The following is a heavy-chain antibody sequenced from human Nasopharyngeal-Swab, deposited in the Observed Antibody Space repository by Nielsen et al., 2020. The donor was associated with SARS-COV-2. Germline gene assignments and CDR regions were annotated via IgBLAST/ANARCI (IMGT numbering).Heavy chain of an antibody. CDR3: ARVPVYSGTYYGFDI. CDR2: IRVYNGDT. CDR1: GYTFNNYG. D-gene: IGHD1-26*01. J-gene: IGHJ3*02. V-gene: IGHV1-18*01. Sequence: ASVKLSCKASGYTFNNYGISWVRQAPGQGLEWMGWIRVYNGDTKYAQKFQGRVTVTTDALTTTAYMELRSLRSDDTAVYYCARVPVYSGTYYGFDIWGQGTMVKVSS.